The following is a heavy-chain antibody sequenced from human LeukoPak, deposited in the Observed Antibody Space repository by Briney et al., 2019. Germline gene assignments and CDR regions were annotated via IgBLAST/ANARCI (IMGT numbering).Heavy chain of an antibody. J-gene: IGHJ4*02. CDR1: GYTFTGYY. D-gene: IGHD6-13*01. V-gene: IGHV1-2*02. CDR3: ARDASIAAGGTFDY. CDR2: INPNSGGT. Sequence: ASVKVSCKASGYTFTGYYMHWVRQAPGQGLEWMGWINPNSGGTNYAQKLQGRVTMTTDTSTSTAYMELRSLRSDDTAVYYCARDASIAAGGTFDYWGQGTLVTVSS.